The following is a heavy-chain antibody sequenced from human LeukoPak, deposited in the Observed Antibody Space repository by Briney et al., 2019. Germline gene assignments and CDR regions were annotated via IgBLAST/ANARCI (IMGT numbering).Heavy chain of an antibody. CDR3: ARSYSSSGPYNWFDP. D-gene: IGHD6-13*01. CDR1: GGSISSYY. Sequence: SETLSLTCTVSGGSISSYYWSWIRQPPGKGLEWIGYIYYSGSTNYNPSLESRVTISVDTSKNQFSLKLSSLTAADTAVYYCARSYSSSGPYNWFDPWGQGTLVTVSS. CDR2: IYYSGST. V-gene: IGHV4-59*01. J-gene: IGHJ5*02.